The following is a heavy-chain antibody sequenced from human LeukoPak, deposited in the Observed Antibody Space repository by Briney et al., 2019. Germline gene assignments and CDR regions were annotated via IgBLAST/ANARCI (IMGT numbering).Heavy chain of an antibody. V-gene: IGHV3-21*01. Sequence: GGSLRLSCAASGFTFSSYSMNWVRQAPGKGLEWVSSISSSSSYIYYADSVKGRFTISRDNAKNSLYLQMNSLRAEDTAVYYCARVGFGEFPGEIFDYWGQGTLVTVSS. CDR3: ARVGFGEFPGEIFDY. CDR2: ISSSSSYI. D-gene: IGHD3-10*01. J-gene: IGHJ4*02. CDR1: GFTFSSYS.